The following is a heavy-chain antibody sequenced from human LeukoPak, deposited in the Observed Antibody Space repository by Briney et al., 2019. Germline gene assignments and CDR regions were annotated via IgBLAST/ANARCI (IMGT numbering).Heavy chain of an antibody. V-gene: IGHV3-66*01. CDR3: ARGPRGISSTDDY. J-gene: IGHJ4*02. D-gene: IGHD6-13*01. CDR2: IYSGGST. CDR1: GFTVSSNY. Sequence: GGSLRLSCAASGFTVSSNYMSWVRQAPGKGLEWVSVIYSGGSTYYADPVKGRFTISRDNSKNSLYLQMNSLRAEDTAVYYCARGPRGISSTDDYWGQGTLVTVSS.